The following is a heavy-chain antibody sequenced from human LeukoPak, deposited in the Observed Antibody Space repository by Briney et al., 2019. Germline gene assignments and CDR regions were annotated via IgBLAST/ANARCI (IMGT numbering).Heavy chain of an antibody. CDR3: ARVDDILTGYYNVDY. CDR1: GFTFSSYW. D-gene: IGHD3-9*01. V-gene: IGHV3-23*01. Sequence: GGSLRLSCAASGFTFSSYWMSWVRQAPGKGLEWVSTISGSGDSTYYADSVKGRFTISRDNSKDTLYLQMSSVRVDDTAVYYCARVDDILTGYYNVDYWGQGTLVTVSS. J-gene: IGHJ4*02. CDR2: ISGSGDST.